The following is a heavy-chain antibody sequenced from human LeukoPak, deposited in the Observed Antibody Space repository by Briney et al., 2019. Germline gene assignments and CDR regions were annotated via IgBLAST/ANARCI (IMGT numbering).Heavy chain of an antibody. V-gene: IGHV1-2*02. CDR2: INPNSGGT. J-gene: IGHJ6*02. D-gene: IGHD1-26*01. CDR1: GYTFTGYY. CDR3: ARVDGAYYYYGMDV. Sequence: GASVKVSCKASGYTFTGYYMHWVRQAPGQGLEWMGWINPNSGGTNYAQKFQGRVTMTRDTSISTAYMELSRLRSDDTAVYYCARVDGAYYYYGMDVWGQGTTVTVSS.